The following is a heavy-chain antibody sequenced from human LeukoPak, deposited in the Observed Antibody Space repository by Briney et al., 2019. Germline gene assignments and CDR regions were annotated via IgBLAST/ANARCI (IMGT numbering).Heavy chain of an antibody. D-gene: IGHD3-16*02. CDR2: ISAYNGNT. Sequence: ASVKVSCKASGYTFTSYGISWVRQAPGQGLEWMGWISAYNGNTNYAQKLQGRVTMTTDTSTSTAYMELRSLRSDDTAVYYCARDRWIAFRGVIVSGYYFDYWGQGTLVTVSS. CDR3: ARDRWIAFRGVIVSGYYFDY. V-gene: IGHV1-18*01. CDR1: GYTFTSYG. J-gene: IGHJ4*02.